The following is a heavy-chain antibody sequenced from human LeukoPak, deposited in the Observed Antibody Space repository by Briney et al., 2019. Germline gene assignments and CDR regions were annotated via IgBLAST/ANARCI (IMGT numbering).Heavy chain of an antibody. V-gene: IGHV1-18*01. D-gene: IGHD5-24*01. CDR3: TIPEAVDENWFDP. J-gene: IGHJ5*02. CDR2: ISAYNGNT. Sequence: ASVKVSCKASGYTFTSYGISWVRQAPGQGLEWMGWISAYNGNTNYAQKLQGRVTMTTDTSTSTAYMELRSLRSDDTAVYYCTIPEAVDENWFDPWGQGTLVTVSS. CDR1: GYTFTSYG.